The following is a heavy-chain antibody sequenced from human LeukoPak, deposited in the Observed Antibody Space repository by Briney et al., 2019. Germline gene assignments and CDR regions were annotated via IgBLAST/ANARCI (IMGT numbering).Heavy chain of an antibody. J-gene: IGHJ4*02. D-gene: IGHD6-13*01. CDR3: ARAEGGSSSWYSSFDY. Sequence: GESLKIYCKGSGYSFTSYWIGWVRQMPGKGLEWMGIIYPGDSDTRYSPSFQGQVTISADKSISTAYLQWSSLKASDTAMYYCARAEGGSSSWYSSFDYWGQGTLVTVSS. V-gene: IGHV5-51*01. CDR2: IYPGDSDT. CDR1: GYSFTSYW.